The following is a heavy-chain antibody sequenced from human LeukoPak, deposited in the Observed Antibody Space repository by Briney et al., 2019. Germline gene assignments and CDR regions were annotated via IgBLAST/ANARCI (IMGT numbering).Heavy chain of an antibody. J-gene: IGHJ4*02. CDR1: GYTSTSYY. CDR2: INPSGGST. CDR3: ARDHGSGYYKGYFDY. D-gene: IGHD3-3*01. V-gene: IGHV1-46*01. Sequence: ASVKVSCKASGYTSTSYYMHWVRQAPGQGLEWMGIINPSGGSTSYAQKFQGRVTMTRDTSTSTVYMELSSLRSEDTAVYYCARDHGSGYYKGYFDYWGQGTLVTVSS.